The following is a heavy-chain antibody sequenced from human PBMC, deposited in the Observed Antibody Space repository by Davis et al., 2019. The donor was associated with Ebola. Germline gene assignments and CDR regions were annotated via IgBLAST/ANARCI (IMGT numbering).Heavy chain of an antibody. Sequence: SETLSLTCAVYGWSSSGYYWSWIRQPPGKGLEWIGEINHSRSTNYNPSLKSRVTISVDTSKNQFSLKLSSVTAADTAVYYCARVIAAASDWFDPWGQGTLVTVSS. CDR3: ARVIAAASDWFDP. CDR2: INHSRST. V-gene: IGHV4-34*01. J-gene: IGHJ5*02. CDR1: GWSSSGYY. D-gene: IGHD6-13*01.